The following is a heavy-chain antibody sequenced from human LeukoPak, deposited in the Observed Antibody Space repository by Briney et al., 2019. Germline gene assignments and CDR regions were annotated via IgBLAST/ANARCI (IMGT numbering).Heavy chain of an antibody. D-gene: IGHD6-13*01. CDR3: ARDPRIKAAGDDNWFDP. J-gene: IGHJ5*02. CDR2: INPDSGGT. V-gene: IGHV1-2*02. CDR1: GYAFTGHY. Sequence: PWASVKVSCKASGYAFTGHYMHWVRQAPGQGLEWMGWINPDSGGTDYAQKFQGRVTMTRDTSITTAYMELSRLTSDDTAVYFCARDPRIKAAGDDNWFDPWGQGTLVSVSS.